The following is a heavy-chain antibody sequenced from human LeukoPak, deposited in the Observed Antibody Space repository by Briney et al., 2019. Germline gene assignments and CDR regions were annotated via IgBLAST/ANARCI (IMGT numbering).Heavy chain of an antibody. Sequence: SETLSLTCAVYGGSFSGYYWSWIRQPPGKGLEWIGEINHSGSTNYNPSLKSRVTISVDTSKNQFSLKLSSVTAADTAVYYCARPQGITNSLDYWGQGTLVTVSS. CDR3: ARPQGITNSLDY. CDR2: INHSGST. V-gene: IGHV4-34*01. CDR1: GGSFSGYY. D-gene: IGHD3-16*01. J-gene: IGHJ4*02.